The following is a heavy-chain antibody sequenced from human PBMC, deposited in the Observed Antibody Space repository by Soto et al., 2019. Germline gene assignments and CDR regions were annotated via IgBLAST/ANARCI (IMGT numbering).Heavy chain of an antibody. V-gene: IGHV4-59*08. Sequence: SETLSLTCTVSGGSISSYYWSWIRQPPGKGLEWIGYIYYSGSTNYNPSLKSRVTISVDTSKNQFSLKLSSVTAADTAVYYCARLAGSGWLHWGQGTLVTVS. J-gene: IGHJ4*02. CDR2: IYYSGST. D-gene: IGHD6-19*01. CDR1: GGSISSYY. CDR3: ARLAGSGWLH.